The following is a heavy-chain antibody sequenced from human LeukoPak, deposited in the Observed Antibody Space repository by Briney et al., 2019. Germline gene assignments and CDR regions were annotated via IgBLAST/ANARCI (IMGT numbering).Heavy chain of an antibody. CDR2: IIPIFGTA. Sequence: SVKVSCKASGGTFSSYAISWVRQAPGQGLEWMGGIIPIFGTANYAQKFQGRVTITADESTSTAYMELSSPRSEDTAVYYCAREYCGGGCYDYYFDYWGQGTLVTVSS. D-gene: IGHD2-21*02. V-gene: IGHV1-69*13. CDR3: AREYCGGGCYDYYFDY. CDR1: GGTFSSYA. J-gene: IGHJ4*02.